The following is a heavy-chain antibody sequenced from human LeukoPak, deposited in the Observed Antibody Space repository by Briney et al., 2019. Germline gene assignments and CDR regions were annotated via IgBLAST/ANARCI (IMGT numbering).Heavy chain of an antibody. Sequence: SETLSLTCTVSGYSISSGYYWGWIRQPPGKGLEWIGSIYHSGSTYYNPSLKSRVTISVDTSKNQFSLKLSSVTAADTAVYYWARVRYGGKGLVDYWGQGTLVTVSS. J-gene: IGHJ4*02. V-gene: IGHV4-38-2*02. CDR2: IYHSGST. CDR1: GYSISSGYY. CDR3: ARVRYGGKGLVDY. D-gene: IGHD4-23*01.